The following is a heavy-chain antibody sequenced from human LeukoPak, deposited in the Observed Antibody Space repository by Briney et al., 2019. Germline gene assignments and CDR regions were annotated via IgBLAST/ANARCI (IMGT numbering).Heavy chain of an antibody. J-gene: IGHJ4*02. V-gene: IGHV3-74*03. CDR1: GLTYSSYW. D-gene: IGHD3-10*01. CDR2: INSDGSHT. Sequence: GGSLRLSCAASGLTYSSYWLYWVRQAPRKGLVYVSRINSDGSHTAYADSVTGRFTISRDDAKNTLYLQMHSLRTEDAAVYYCTISASGKRYFDNWGQGTLVAVSS. CDR3: TISASGKRYFDN.